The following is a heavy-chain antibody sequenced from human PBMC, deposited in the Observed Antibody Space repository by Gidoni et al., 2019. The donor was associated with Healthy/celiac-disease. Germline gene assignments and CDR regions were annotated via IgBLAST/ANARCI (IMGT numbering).Heavy chain of an antibody. CDR3: ARGAKTDYGDYVPDFDY. CDR1: GFTFDDYG. D-gene: IGHD4-17*01. V-gene: IGHV3-20*04. Sequence: EVQLVESGGGVVRPGGSLSLSCAASGFTFDDYGMSWVRQAPGKGLEWVSGINWNGGSTGYADSVKGRFTISRDNAKNSLYLQMNSLRAEDTALYYCARGAKTDYGDYVPDFDYWGQGTLVTVSS. J-gene: IGHJ4*02. CDR2: INWNGGST.